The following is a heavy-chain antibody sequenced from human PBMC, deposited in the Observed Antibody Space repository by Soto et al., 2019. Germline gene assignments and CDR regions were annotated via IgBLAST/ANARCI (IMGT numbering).Heavy chain of an antibody. V-gene: IGHV4-59*08. J-gene: IGHJ6*03. Sequence: SETLSLTCTVSGSSISSYYWSWIRQPPGMGLEWIGYIYYSGSTNYNPSLKSRVTISVYTSKNQYSLKLSSVTAADTFVYYCARSNMVRGYYYYMEVWGKGTTVTASS. CDR3: ARSNMVRGYYYYMEV. CDR2: IYYSGST. CDR1: GSSISSYY. D-gene: IGHD3-10*01.